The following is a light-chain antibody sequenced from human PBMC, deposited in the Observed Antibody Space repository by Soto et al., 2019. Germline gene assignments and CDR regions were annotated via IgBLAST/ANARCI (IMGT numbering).Light chain of an antibody. CDR2: STN. V-gene: IGLV1-44*01. J-gene: IGLJ1*01. CDR3: AAWDGSLNGYV. Sequence: QSALTQPPSASGTPGQSVTISCSGSNSNIGSNAVNWYQQSPGAAPTLLIYSTNERPSGVPDRFSGSKSGTSASLAISGPQSEDEADYHCAAWDGSLNGYVFGSGTKVTVL. CDR1: NSNIGSNA.